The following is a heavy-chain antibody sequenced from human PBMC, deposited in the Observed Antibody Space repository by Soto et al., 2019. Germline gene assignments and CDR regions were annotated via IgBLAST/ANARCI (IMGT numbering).Heavy chain of an antibody. CDR3: VRACTGATCPLDY. J-gene: IGHJ4*02. CDR1: GFTFSRYW. V-gene: IGHV3-7*01. Sequence: GGSLRLSCAASGFTFSRYWMTWVRQVPGKGLEWVATSNDDGSETHYVGSVKGRFTISRDNAKNLMFLQMNSLRVGDTAVYYCVRACTGATCPLDYWGQGTLVTVSS. CDR2: SNDDGSET. D-gene: IGHD2-8*02.